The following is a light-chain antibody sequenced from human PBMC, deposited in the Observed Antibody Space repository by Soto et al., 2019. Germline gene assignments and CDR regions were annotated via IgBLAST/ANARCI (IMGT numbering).Light chain of an antibody. CDR2: GSS. CDR3: QQRKDWPIT. J-gene: IGKJ5*01. V-gene: IGKV3-11*01. CDR1: QSVSSY. Sequence: EIVLTQSPATLSLSPGERATLSCRASQSVSSYLAWYQQKPGQAPRLLIYGSSNRATGIPARFSGSGSGTDFTLTISSLEHEYFAVYYCQQRKDWPITFGQGTRLEIK.